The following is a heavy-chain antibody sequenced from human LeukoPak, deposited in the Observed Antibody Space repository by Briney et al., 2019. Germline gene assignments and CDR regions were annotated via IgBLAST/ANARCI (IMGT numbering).Heavy chain of an antibody. D-gene: IGHD6-6*01. J-gene: IGHJ3*02. Sequence: GGSLRLSCAASGFTFSSYSMNWVRQAPGKGLEWVSYISSSSSTIYYADSVKGRFTISRDNAKNSLYLQMNSLRAEDTAVYYCARGGRGGIAARFYPGVDAFDIWGQGTMVTVSS. CDR3: ARGGRGGIAARFYPGVDAFDI. V-gene: IGHV3-48*01. CDR2: ISSSSSTI. CDR1: GFTFSSYS.